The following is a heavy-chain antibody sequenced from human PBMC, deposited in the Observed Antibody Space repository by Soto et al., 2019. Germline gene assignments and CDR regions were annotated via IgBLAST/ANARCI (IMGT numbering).Heavy chain of an antibody. V-gene: IGHV4-59*01. D-gene: IGHD3-3*01. CDR3: ARVGYYDFWSGLYYGMDV. J-gene: IGHJ6*02. Sequence: SETLSLTCTVSGGSISSYYWSWIRQPPGKGLEWIGYIYYSGGTNYNPSLKSRVTISVDTSKNQFSLKLSSVTAADTAVYYCARVGYYDFWSGLYYGMDVWGQGTTVTVSS. CDR2: IYYSGGT. CDR1: GGSISSYY.